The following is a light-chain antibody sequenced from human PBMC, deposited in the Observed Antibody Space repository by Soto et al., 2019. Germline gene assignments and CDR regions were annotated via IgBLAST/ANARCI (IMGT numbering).Light chain of an antibody. Sequence: QSVLTQPPSVSGAPGQTVIISCSGSSSNIGATYDVNWYRQLPGTAPKLLIYGNMNRPSGVPDRFSGSKSGTSASLAITGLQAEDEADYYCQSYDSSLSGYVFGTGTKV. J-gene: IGLJ1*01. CDR1: SSNIGATYD. CDR3: QSYDSSLSGYV. CDR2: GNM. V-gene: IGLV1-40*01.